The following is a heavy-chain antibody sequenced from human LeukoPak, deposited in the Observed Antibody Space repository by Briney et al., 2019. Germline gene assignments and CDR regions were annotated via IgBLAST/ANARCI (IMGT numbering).Heavy chain of an antibody. Sequence: ASVKVSCKASGYTFTSYYMHWVRQAPGQGLEWMGIINPSGGSTSYAQKFQGRVTMTRDTSTSTVYMELSSLRSEDTAVYYCARDPGLVVPAAIESGTPHYYYYYMDVWGKGTTVTVSS. J-gene: IGHJ6*03. CDR2: INPSGGST. D-gene: IGHD2-2*01. CDR3: ARDPGLVVPAAIESGTPHYYYYYMDV. CDR1: GYTFTSYY. V-gene: IGHV1-46*01.